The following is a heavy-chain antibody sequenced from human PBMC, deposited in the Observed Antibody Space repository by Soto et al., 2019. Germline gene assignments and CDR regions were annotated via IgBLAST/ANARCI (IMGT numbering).Heavy chain of an antibody. CDR2: ISGSGGST. J-gene: IGHJ4*02. V-gene: IGHV3-23*01. Sequence: GGSLRLSCAASGFTFSSYAMSWVRQAPGKGLEWVSAISGSGGSTYYADSVKGRFTISRDDSKNTLYLQINSLRAEDTAVYHCAKDFFSGYYDSSGYPTPDYWGQGTQVTVSS. D-gene: IGHD3-22*01. CDR3: AKDFFSGYYDSSGYPTPDY. CDR1: GFTFSSYA.